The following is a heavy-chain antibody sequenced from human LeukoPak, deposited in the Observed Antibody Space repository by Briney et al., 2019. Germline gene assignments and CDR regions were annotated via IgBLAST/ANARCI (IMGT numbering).Heavy chain of an antibody. CDR2: IYYSGST. D-gene: IGHD1-26*01. CDR1: GGSISTYY. J-gene: IGHJ4*02. CDR3: ARAEALGSGSFDY. V-gene: IGHV4-59*01. Sequence: SETLSLTCTVSGGSISTYYWSWIRQPPGKGLEWFGYIYYSGSTNYNPSLKSRVTISVDTSKNQFSLKLGSVTAADTAVYYCARAEALGSGSFDYWGQGTLATVSS.